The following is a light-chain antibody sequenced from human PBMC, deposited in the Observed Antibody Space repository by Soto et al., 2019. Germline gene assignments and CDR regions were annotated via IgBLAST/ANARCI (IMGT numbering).Light chain of an antibody. J-gene: IGLJ1*01. Sequence: QSALTQPASVSGSPGQSITISCTGTSSDVGGYNYVSWYQVHPGKAPKLIIYEVSHRPSGASNHFSGYKSGNTASLTISGLQAEDEADYYCSSYTSTSTPCVFGTGTKVTVL. CDR3: SSYTSTSTPCV. CDR2: EVS. CDR1: SSDVGGYNY. V-gene: IGLV2-14*01.